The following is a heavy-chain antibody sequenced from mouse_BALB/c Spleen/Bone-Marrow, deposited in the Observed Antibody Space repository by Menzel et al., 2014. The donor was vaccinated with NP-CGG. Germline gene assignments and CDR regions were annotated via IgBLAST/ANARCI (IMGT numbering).Heavy chain of an antibody. CDR2: ISGVSSTI. CDR1: RFTFSNFG. CDR3: ARSTWSYYNGMDY. D-gene: IGHD1-1*01. Sequence: EVQGVESGGGLVQPGGSRKLSCAASRFTFSNFGIHWVRQAPEKGLEWVAYISGVSSTIYYADTVKGRFTISRDNPKNTLFLQMTSLRSEDTAMYYCARSTWSYYNGMDYWGQGTSVTVSS. V-gene: IGHV5-17*02. J-gene: IGHJ4*01.